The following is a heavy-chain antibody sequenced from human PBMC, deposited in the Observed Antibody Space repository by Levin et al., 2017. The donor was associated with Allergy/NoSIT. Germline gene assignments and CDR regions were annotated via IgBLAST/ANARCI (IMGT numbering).Heavy chain of an antibody. CDR2: IYSSGTA. CDR1: GGSVGSRSSY. J-gene: IGHJ4*02. Sequence: SETLSLTCTVSGGSVGSRSSYWGWIRQPPGTGLEWIGSIYSSGTAYYNPSLKSRVTISVDTSKNQFSLKLTSVTAADTAVYYCARRFAASTNWDFDYWGQGTLVTVSS. V-gene: IGHV4-39*01. CDR3: ARRFAASTNWDFDY. D-gene: IGHD7-27*01.